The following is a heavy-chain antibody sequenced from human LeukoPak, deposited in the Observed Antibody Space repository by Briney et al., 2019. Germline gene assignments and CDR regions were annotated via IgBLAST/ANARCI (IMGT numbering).Heavy chain of an antibody. V-gene: IGHV4-4*02. CDR3: ARGLSAVVY. CDR2: IYHSGTT. Sequence: RPSETLSLTCAVSGGSISSSNWWSWVRQPPGKGLEWIGEIYHSGTTNYNPSLKSRVTISVDTSKKQFSLKLNSVTAADTAVYYCARGLSAVVYWGQGTLVTVSS. CDR1: GGSISSSNW. D-gene: IGHD3-16*02. J-gene: IGHJ4*02.